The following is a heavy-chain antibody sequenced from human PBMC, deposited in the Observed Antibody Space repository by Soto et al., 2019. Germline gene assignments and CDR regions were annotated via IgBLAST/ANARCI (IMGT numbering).Heavy chain of an antibody. V-gene: IGHV4-30-4*01. CDR2: IYYSGST. Sequence: KPSETLSLTCTVSGGSISSGDYYWSWIRQPPGKGLEWIGYIYYSGSTYYNPSLKSRVAISVDTSKNQFSLKLSSVTAADTAVYYCARARVYYDSSGYPYYFDYWGQGTLVTVSS. CDR3: ARARVYYDSSGYPYYFDY. CDR1: GGSISSGDYY. D-gene: IGHD3-22*01. J-gene: IGHJ4*02.